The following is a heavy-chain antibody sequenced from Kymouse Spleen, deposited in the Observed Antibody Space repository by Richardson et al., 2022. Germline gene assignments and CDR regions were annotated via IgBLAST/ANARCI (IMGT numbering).Heavy chain of an antibody. CDR3: ARGGITGTFVFDY. Sequence: QVQLQQWGAGLLKPSETLSLTCAVYGGSFSGYYWSWIRQPPGKGLEWIGEINHSGSTNYNPSLKSRVTISVDTSKNQFSLKLSSVTAADTAVYYCARGGITGTFVFDYWGQGTLVTVSS. CDR2: INHSGST. V-gene: IGHV4-34*01. CDR1: GGSFSGYY. D-gene: IGHD1-7*01. J-gene: IGHJ4*02.